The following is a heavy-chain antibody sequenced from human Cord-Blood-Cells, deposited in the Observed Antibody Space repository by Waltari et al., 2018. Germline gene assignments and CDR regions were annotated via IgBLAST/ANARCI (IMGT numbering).Heavy chain of an antibody. Sequence: QVQLVQSGAEVKKPGASVKVSCKASGYTFTGYYMHWVRQAPGQGLEWMGWINPNSGGTNDAQKFQGRVTMTRDTSISQAYMELSRLRSDDTAVYYCARAPSGYYAFDIWGQGTMVTVSS. CDR3: ARAPSGYYAFDI. D-gene: IGHD5-12*01. CDR1: GYTFTGYY. CDR2: INPNSGGT. J-gene: IGHJ3*02. V-gene: IGHV1-2*02.